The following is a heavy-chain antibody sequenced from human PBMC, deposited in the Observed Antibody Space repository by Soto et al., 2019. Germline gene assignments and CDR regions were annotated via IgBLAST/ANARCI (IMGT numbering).Heavy chain of an antibody. CDR1: GYTFTSYD. Sequence: GASVKVSCKASGYTFTSYDINWVRQATGQGLEWMGWMNPNSGNTGYAQKFQGRVTMTRNTSISTAYMELSSLRSEDTAVYYCARVPYTVPAAVNGGYYYYYYYMDVWGKGTTVTVSS. J-gene: IGHJ6*03. CDR3: ARVPYTVPAAVNGGYYYYYYYMDV. V-gene: IGHV1-8*01. D-gene: IGHD2-2*01. CDR2: MNPNSGNT.